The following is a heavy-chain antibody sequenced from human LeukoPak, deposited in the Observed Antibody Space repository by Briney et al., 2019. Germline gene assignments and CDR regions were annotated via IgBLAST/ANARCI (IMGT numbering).Heavy chain of an antibody. V-gene: IGHV4-38-2*02. D-gene: IGHD3-22*01. Sequence: SETLSLTCAVSGYSISRGYYWGWIRQPPGKGLEWIGSIYHSGNPYYNPSLKSRVTILVDTSKNQFSLRLTSVTAADTAVYYCARESRRYYYDSSGYYYNDYWGQGTLVTVSS. CDR1: GYSISRGYY. J-gene: IGHJ4*02. CDR2: IYHSGNP. CDR3: ARESRRYYYDSSGYYYNDY.